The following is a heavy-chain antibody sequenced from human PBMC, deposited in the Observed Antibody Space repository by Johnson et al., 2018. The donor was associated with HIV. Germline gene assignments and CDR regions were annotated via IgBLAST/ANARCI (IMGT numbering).Heavy chain of an antibody. J-gene: IGHJ3*02. Sequence: QVQLVESGGGVVQPGGSLRLSCAASGFTFSSYGMHWVRQAPGKGLDWVAFIRYDGSNKYYADSVKGRFTISRDNPKNTLYRQMNSLRAEDTAVYYCAKVRGTMIVVFGAFEIWGQGTMVTVSS. CDR2: IRYDGSNK. CDR1: GFTFSSYG. V-gene: IGHV3-30*02. D-gene: IGHD3-22*01. CDR3: AKVRGTMIVVFGAFEI.